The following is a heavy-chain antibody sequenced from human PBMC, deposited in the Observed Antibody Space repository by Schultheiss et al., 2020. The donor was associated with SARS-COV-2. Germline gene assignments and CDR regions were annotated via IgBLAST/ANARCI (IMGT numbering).Heavy chain of an antibody. CDR3: ARKSGSYRNDAFDI. Sequence: SETLSLTCTVSGGSISSGGYYWSWIRQPPGKGLEWIGYIYYSGSTNYNPSLKSRVTISVDTSKNQFSLKLSSVTAADTAVYYCARKSGSYRNDAFDIWGQGTMVTVSS. CDR1: GGSISSGGYY. J-gene: IGHJ3*02. D-gene: IGHD1-26*01. CDR2: IYYSGST. V-gene: IGHV4-61*08.